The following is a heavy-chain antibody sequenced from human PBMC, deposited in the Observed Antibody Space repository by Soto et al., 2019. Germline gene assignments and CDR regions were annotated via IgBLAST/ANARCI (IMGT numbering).Heavy chain of an antibody. J-gene: IGHJ6*02. Sequence: PGGSLRLSCAASGFTFSSYGMHWVRQAPGKGLEWVAVISYDGSNKYYADSVKGRFTISRDSSKNTLYLQMNSLRAEDTAVYYCAKELVRGYYYYGMDVWGQGTTVTVSS. D-gene: IGHD6-6*01. CDR2: ISYDGSNK. V-gene: IGHV3-30*18. CDR1: GFTFSSYG. CDR3: AKELVRGYYYYGMDV.